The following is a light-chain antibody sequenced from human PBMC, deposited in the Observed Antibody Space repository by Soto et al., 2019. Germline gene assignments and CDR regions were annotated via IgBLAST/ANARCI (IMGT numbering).Light chain of an antibody. V-gene: IGKV1D-8*01. CDR2: AAS. CDR3: QQYYSFPGT. Sequence: VICMTQSPSLLSASTGDRVTXXXXMSQGISSYLAWYXQKPGKXXEXXIYAASTLQSGVPSRFSGSGSGTDFTLTISCLQSEDFATYYCQQYYSFPGTFGQGTKVDIK. J-gene: IGKJ1*01. CDR1: QGISSY.